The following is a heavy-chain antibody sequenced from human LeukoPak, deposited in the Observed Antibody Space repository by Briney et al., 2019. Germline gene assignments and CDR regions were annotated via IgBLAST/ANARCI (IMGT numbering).Heavy chain of an antibody. CDR3: ARDRIAVAGFDY. J-gene: IGHJ4*02. D-gene: IGHD6-19*01. Sequence: SETLSLTCTVSGGSISSGGYYWSWIRQPPGKGLEWIGYIYHSGSTYYNPSLKSRVTISVDRSKNQFSLKLSSVTAADTAVYYCARDRIAVAGFDYWGQGTLVTVSS. CDR2: IYHSGST. V-gene: IGHV4-30-2*01. CDR1: GGSISSGGYY.